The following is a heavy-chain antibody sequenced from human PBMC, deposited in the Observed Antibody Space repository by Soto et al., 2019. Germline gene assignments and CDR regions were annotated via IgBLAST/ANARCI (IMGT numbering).Heavy chain of an antibody. Sequence: QGQLQQSGPGLVKPSQTLSLTCAISGDSVSSDITSWTWIRQSPSRGLEWLGRTYYRSKWFHDYAASVKSRITINPDTSKNQFSLEFNSMTPEDTAVYYCARGNALDVWGQGTVVTVSS. CDR2: TYYRSKWFH. CDR1: GDSVSSDITS. D-gene: IGHD3-10*01. J-gene: IGHJ3*01. CDR3: ARGNALDV. V-gene: IGHV6-1*01.